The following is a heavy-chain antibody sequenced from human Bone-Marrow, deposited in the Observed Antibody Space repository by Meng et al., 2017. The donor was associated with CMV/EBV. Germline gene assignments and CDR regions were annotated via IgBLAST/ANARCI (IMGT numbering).Heavy chain of an antibody. CDR1: GGTFSSYT. J-gene: IGHJ6*02. D-gene: IGHD2-2*01. CDR2: IIPIFGTA. CDR3: ARERVIVVVPAATYYYYGMDV. Sequence: SVKVSCKASGGTFSSYTISWVRQAPGQGLEWMGGIIPIFGTANYAQKFQGRVTITTDESTSTAYMELSSLRSEDTAVYYCARERVIVVVPAATYYYYGMDVWGQGTTVTVSS. V-gene: IGHV1-69*05.